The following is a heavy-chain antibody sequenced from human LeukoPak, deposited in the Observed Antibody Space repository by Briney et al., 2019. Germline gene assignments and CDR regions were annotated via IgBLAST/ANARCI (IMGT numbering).Heavy chain of an antibody. CDR1: RFAFSNYG. J-gene: IGHJ4*02. Sequence: GGSLRLSCAVSRFAFSNYGMSWVRQAPGKGLEWVSHINSDGSWTSYADSVKGRFTISKDNAKNTVYLQMNSLRAEDTAVYYCVSFYETYWGRGTLVTVSS. CDR2: INSDGSWT. D-gene: IGHD2/OR15-2a*01. CDR3: VSFYETY. V-gene: IGHV3-74*01.